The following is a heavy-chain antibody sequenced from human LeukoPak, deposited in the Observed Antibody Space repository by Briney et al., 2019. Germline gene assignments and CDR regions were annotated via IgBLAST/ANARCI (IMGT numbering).Heavy chain of an antibody. D-gene: IGHD3-22*01. Sequence: SETLSLTCTVSGGSISSSSYYWGWIRQPPGKGLEWIGSIYYSGSTYYNPSLKSRVTISVDTSKNQFSLKLSSVTAADTAVYYCAGPAGVVINYYWGQGTLVTVSS. J-gene: IGHJ4*02. CDR2: IYYSGST. V-gene: IGHV4-39*01. CDR3: AGPAGVVINYY. CDR1: GGSISSSSYY.